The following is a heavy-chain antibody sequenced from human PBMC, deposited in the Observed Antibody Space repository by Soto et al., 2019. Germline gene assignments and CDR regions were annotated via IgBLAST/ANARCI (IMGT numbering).Heavy chain of an antibody. Sequence: SLRLSWAASGFTFSNAWMNWVRQAPGKGLEWVGRIKSKTDGGTTDYAAPVKGRFTISRDDSKNTLYLQMNSLKTEDTAVYYCTTEYYYDSSGYPPHDAFDIWGQGTMVTVSS. CDR1: GFTFSNAW. V-gene: IGHV3-15*07. CDR2: IKSKTDGGTT. CDR3: TTEYYYDSSGYPPHDAFDI. D-gene: IGHD3-22*01. J-gene: IGHJ3*02.